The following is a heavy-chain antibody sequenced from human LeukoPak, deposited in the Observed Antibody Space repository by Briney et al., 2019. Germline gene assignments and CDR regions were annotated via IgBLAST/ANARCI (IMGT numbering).Heavy chain of an antibody. CDR1: GGSISSGGYS. CDR3: ARATILRSTPGYFDY. J-gene: IGHJ4*02. D-gene: IGHD4-17*01. Sequence: SETLSLTCAVSGGSISSGGYSWSWIRQPPGKGLEWIGYIYHSGSTYYNPSLKSRVTISVDRSKNQFSLKLSSVTAADTAVYYCARATILRSTPGYFDYWGQGTLVTVSS. CDR2: IYHSGST. V-gene: IGHV4-30-2*01.